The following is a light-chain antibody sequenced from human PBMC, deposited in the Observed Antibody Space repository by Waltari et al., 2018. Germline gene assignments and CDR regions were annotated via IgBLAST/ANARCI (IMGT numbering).Light chain of an antibody. J-gene: IGKJ5*01. V-gene: IGKV1-5*03. Sequence: DIQMPQSPSTLSASVVARVTLTCRASQSISSWLTWYQQKPGKAPNLLIYKASTLESGVPSRFSGSGSGTEFTLTISSLQPDDFATYYCQHYDNYPITFGQGTRLEIK. CDR2: KAS. CDR1: QSISSW. CDR3: QHYDNYPIT.